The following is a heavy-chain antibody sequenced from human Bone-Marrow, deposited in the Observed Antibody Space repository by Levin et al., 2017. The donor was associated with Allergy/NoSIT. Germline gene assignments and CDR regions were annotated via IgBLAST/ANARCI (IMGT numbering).Heavy chain of an antibody. CDR2: ISYDGSNK. CDR3: AKDTDLLFDY. CDR1: GFTFSSYG. D-gene: IGHD3/OR15-3a*01. Sequence: GGSLRLSCAASGFTFSSYGMHWVRQAPGKGLEWVAVISYDGSNKYYADSVKGRFTISRDNSKNTLYLQMNSLRAEDTAVYYCAKDTDLLFDYWGQGTLVTVSS. V-gene: IGHV3-30*18. J-gene: IGHJ4*02.